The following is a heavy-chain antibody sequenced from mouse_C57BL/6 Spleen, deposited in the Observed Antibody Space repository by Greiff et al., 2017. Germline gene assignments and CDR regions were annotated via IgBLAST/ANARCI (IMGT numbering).Heavy chain of an antibody. CDR1: GFNIKDYY. CDR3: TRALGRGKYFDY. Sequence: VQLQQSGAELVRPGASVKLSCTASGFNIKDYYMHWVKQRPEQGLEWIGRIDPEDGDPEYAPTFQGKATMTADTSSNTAYLQLSSLTSEDTAVYYCTRALGRGKYFDYWGQGTTLTVSS. CDR2: IDPEDGDP. J-gene: IGHJ2*01. D-gene: IGHD4-1*01. V-gene: IGHV14-1*01.